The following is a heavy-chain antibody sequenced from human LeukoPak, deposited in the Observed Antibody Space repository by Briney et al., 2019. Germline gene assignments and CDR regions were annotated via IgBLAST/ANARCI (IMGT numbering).Heavy chain of an antibody. CDR1: GYTFTSYY. Sequence: ASVKVSCKPSGYTFTSYYMHCVRQAPGQGLERMGIINPIGGSTSYAQKFQGRVTMTRDMSTSTVYIELSSLRTEDTAVHYRARAGRHGSPYNWFDPGGQGTLVTVSS. CDR2: INPIGGST. CDR3: ARAGRHGSPYNWFDP. J-gene: IGHJ5*02. D-gene: IGHD3-10*01. V-gene: IGHV1-46*01.